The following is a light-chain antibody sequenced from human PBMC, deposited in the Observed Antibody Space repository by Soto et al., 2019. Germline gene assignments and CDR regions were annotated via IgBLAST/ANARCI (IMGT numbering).Light chain of an antibody. V-gene: IGKV1-9*01. J-gene: IGKJ4*01. Sequence: IQLTQSPSSLSASVGDRVTITCRASQGLSSYLAWYQQKPGKAPKLLIYAASTLQSGVPSRFSGSESGTDFTLTISSLQPEDFATYYCQQVNNYPLTFGGGTKVDTK. CDR1: QGLSSY. CDR3: QQVNNYPLT. CDR2: AAS.